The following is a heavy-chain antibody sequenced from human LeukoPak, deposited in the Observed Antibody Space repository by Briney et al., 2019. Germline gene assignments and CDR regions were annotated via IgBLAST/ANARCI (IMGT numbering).Heavy chain of an antibody. CDR3: VKMPVGVAASFYFDY. CDR1: GFTFSSYG. D-gene: IGHD6-19*01. V-gene: IGHV3-30*02. Sequence: PGGSLRLSCAASGFTFSSYGMHWVRQAPGKGLEWVAFIRYDGSNKYYADSVKGRFTISRDNSKNTLYLQMDRLRVEDTAIYYCVKMPVGVAASFYFDYWGQGTLVTVSS. J-gene: IGHJ4*02. CDR2: IRYDGSNK.